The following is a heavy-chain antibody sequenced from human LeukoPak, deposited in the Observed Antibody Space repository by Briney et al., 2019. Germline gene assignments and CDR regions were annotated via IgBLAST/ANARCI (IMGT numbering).Heavy chain of an antibody. CDR1: GLIFNNYW. CDR2: INGDGRNN. CDR3: LAGGRGNTYGYFDY. V-gene: IGHV3-74*01. J-gene: IGHJ4*02. D-gene: IGHD5-18*01. Sequence: GGSPRLSCAASGLIFNNYWMHWVRQAPGKGLVWVSRINGDGRNNNYADSVKGRFTISRDNAKNTLYLQMNSLTAEDTAVYYCLAGGRGNTYGYFDYWGQGTLVTVSP.